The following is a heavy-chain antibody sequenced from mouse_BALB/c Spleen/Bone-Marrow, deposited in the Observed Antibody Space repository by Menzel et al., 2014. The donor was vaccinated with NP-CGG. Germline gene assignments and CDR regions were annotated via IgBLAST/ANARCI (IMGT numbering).Heavy chain of an antibody. J-gene: IGHJ2*01. V-gene: IGHV2-6-7*01. CDR3: ARDLYYYGFDY. CDR1: GFSLTDYG. Sequence: VKLVESGPGLVAPSQSLSLTCTVSGFSLTDYGVNWIRQPPGKNLEWLGMIWGDGSTDYNSALKSRLSISKDNSQSQVFLKMNSLETDDTARYYCARDLYYYGFDYWGQGTTLTVSS. D-gene: IGHD1-1*01. CDR2: IWGDGST.